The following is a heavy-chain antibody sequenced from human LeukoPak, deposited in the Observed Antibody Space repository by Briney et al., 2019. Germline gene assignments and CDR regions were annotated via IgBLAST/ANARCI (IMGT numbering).Heavy chain of an antibody. D-gene: IGHD3-10*01. Sequence: SETLSLTCTVSGGSIRSYHWSWIRQPAGKGLEWIGHIYTSGSTNYNPSLKSRVSMSVDTSKNQFSLKLSSVTAADTAVYYCAGSRYYYGSGREIDYWGQGTLVTVSS. CDR3: AGSRYYYGSGREIDY. J-gene: IGHJ4*02. CDR1: GGSIRSYH. CDR2: IYTSGST. V-gene: IGHV4-4*07.